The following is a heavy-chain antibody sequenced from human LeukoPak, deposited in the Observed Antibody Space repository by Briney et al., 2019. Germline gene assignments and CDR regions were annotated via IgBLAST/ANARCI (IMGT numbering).Heavy chain of an antibody. CDR3: ARRESGTMMEV. CDR1: GGSISRSNYY. Sequence: SEPLSLTCTVSGGSISRSNYYWVWIRQPPGKGLEWIGTVYYSGSAYYNPSLKSRVTISVDTSNNQFSLRLGSVTAADTAVYYCARRESGTMMEVWGKGTTVTISS. D-gene: IGHD3-10*01. J-gene: IGHJ6*04. CDR2: VYYSGSA. V-gene: IGHV4-39*01.